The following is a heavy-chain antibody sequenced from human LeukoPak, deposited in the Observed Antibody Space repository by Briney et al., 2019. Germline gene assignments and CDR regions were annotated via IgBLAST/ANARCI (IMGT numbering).Heavy chain of an antibody. CDR2: INGGGSGT. CDR1: GFTFSSYW. Sequence: GGSLRLSCAASGFTFSSYWMHWVRQAPGKGLVWVSRINGGGSGTTYADSVKGRFTISGDTAKNTLYLQMNSLRAEDTAVYYCARTPSMRYVGDAFDIWGQGTKVIVSS. D-gene: IGHD5-12*01. V-gene: IGHV3-74*01. J-gene: IGHJ3*02. CDR3: ARTPSMRYVGDAFDI.